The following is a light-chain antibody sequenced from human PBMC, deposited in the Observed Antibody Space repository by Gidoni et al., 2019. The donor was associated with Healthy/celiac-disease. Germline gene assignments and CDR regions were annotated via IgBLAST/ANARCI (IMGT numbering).Light chain of an antibody. V-gene: IGKV3-15*01. CDR3: QQYNNWPLT. J-gene: IGKJ4*01. CDR2: GAS. Sequence: EIVMTQSPATLSVSPGERATLSCRASQSVNSNLAWYQQKPGQAPRLLIYGASTRATGIPARFSGSGSGTEFTLTISSLQSEDFAVCYCQQYNNWPLTFGGGTKVEIK. CDR1: QSVNSN.